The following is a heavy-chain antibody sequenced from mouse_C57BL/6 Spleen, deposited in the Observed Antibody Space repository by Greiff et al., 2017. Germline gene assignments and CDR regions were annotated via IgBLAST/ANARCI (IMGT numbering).Heavy chain of an antibody. V-gene: IGHV10-3*01. CDR1: GFTFNTYA. D-gene: IGHD2-5*01. CDR3: VGSKGAMDY. CDR2: IRRKSSNYAT. Sequence: EVKVEESGGGLVQPKGSLKLSCAASGFTFNTYAMHWVRQAPGQGLEWVARIRRKSSNYATYYADSVKDRFTISRDDSQSMLYLQMNNLKTEDTAMYYCVGSKGAMDYWGQGTSVTVSS. J-gene: IGHJ4*01.